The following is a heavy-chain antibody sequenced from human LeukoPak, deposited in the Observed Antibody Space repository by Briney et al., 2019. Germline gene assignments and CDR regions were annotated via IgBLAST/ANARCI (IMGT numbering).Heavy chain of an antibody. D-gene: IGHD2-15*01. CDR2: TSGSSGHT. CDR3: ARVLGGGSCDY. CDR1: GFTFSDYY. V-gene: IGHV3-11*05. J-gene: IGHJ4*02. Sequence: GGSLRLSCAASGFTFSDYYMSWIRQAPGQGLEWVSYTSGSSGHTNYGDSVKGRFTISRDNAKNSLYLQMNTLRAEDTAVYYCARVLGGGSCDYWGQGTLVTVSS.